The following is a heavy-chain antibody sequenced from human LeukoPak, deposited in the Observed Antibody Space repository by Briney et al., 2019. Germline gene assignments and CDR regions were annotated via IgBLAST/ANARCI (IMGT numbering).Heavy chain of an antibody. D-gene: IGHD1-14*01. CDR3: SASYMSAFPEIDY. Sequence: SETLSLTCSVSGGSVSSGKYYWSWIRQPPGRGPERIVYIFYNGSTNYSHSVKSGVTMSVDTCKNLFSLKLSSVTAADTAFYYCSASYMSAFPEIDYWGQGTLVTGSS. CDR1: GGSVSSGKYY. CDR2: IFYNGST. J-gene: IGHJ4*02. V-gene: IGHV4-61*01.